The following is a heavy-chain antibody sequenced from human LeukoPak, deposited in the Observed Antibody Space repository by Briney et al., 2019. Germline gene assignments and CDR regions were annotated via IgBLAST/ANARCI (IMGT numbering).Heavy chain of an antibody. CDR3: TRDPNSRGYSSSSLGLRH. CDR2: ISYDGSIK. D-gene: IGHD6-13*01. CDR1: GFTFSSFG. Sequence: QAGGSLRLSWAASGFTFSSFGMHWVRQAPGKGLEWVAFISYDGSIKYYADSVKGRFTISRDNSKNTLYLQMNSLRAEDTAVYYCTRDPNSRGYSSSSLGLRHWGQGTLVTVSS. V-gene: IGHV3-30*19. J-gene: IGHJ4*02.